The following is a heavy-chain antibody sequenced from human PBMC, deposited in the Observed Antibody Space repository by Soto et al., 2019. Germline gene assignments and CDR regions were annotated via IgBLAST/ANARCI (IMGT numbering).Heavy chain of an antibody. CDR1: GGYVSSSY. J-gene: IGHJ5*02. D-gene: IGHD4-17*01. Sequence: QVPLQESGPGLVKPSETLSLTCTVSGGYVSSSYWSWIRQPPGKGLEWIGYSGSTNYNPSLKSRVTIAVDTSKNQFSLMRSSVTAADTAVYSCARLGAGWLNPWGQGTLVTVAS. CDR2: SGST. CDR3: ARLGAGWLNP. V-gene: IGHV4-59*02.